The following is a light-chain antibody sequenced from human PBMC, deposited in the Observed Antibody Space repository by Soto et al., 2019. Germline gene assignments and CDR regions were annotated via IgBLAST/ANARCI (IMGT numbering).Light chain of an antibody. CDR3: CSYAGSSTYV. Sequence: QSALTQPASVSGSPGQSITISCTGTSSDVGSYNLVSWYQQHPGKAPKLMIYEGSKRPSGVSNRFSGSKSGNTASLTIYGLQAEDEADYYCCSYAGSSTYVFGPATTVTVL. CDR2: EGS. J-gene: IGLJ1*01. V-gene: IGLV2-23*01. CDR1: SSDVGSYNL.